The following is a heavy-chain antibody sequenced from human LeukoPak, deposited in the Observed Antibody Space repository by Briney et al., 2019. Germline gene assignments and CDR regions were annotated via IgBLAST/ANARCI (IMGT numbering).Heavy chain of an antibody. CDR2: IYPGDSDT. CDR3: ASLDLEGPFDP. V-gene: IGHV5-51*01. Sequence: GESLKISCKGSGFTFTSYWIGWVRQMPGKGLEWMGIIYPGDSDTRYSPSLQGQVTISADTSINTAYLQWSSLKASDTAMYYCASLDLEGPFDPWGQGTLVTVSS. J-gene: IGHJ5*02. CDR1: GFTFTSYW.